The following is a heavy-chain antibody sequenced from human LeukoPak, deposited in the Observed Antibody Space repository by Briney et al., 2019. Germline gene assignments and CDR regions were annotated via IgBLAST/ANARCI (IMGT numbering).Heavy chain of an antibody. CDR1: GGSISSYY. Sequence: SETLSLTCTVSGGSISSYYWSWIRQPPGKGLEWIGYIYYSGSTNYNPSLKSRVTISVDTSKNQFSLKLSSVTAADTAVYYCARGGVYCGGDCFDYWGQGTLVTVSS. J-gene: IGHJ4*02. CDR3: ARGGVYCGGDCFDY. CDR2: IYYSGST. D-gene: IGHD2-21*01. V-gene: IGHV4-59*01.